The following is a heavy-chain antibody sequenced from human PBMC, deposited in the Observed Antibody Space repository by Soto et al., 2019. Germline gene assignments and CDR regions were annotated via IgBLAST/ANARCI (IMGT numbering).Heavy chain of an antibody. CDR2: MNPNSGNT. CDR3: ARIGYCSGGSCYSGGGYYYYMDV. CDR1: GDTFTSYD. V-gene: IGHV1-8*01. J-gene: IGHJ6*03. Sequence: GASVKVSCKASGDTFTSYDINWVRQATGQGLEWMGWMNPNSGNTGYAQKFQGRVTMTRNTSISTAYMELSSLRSEDTAGYYCARIGYCSGGSCYSGGGYYYYMDVWGKGTTVTVSS. D-gene: IGHD2-15*01.